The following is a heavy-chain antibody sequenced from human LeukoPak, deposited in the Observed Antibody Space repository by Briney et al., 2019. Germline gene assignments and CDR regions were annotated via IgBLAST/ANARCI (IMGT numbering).Heavy chain of an antibody. Sequence: ASVKVSCKASRYNFISYYMHWVRQAPGQGLEWMGIINPSGGRTSYAQKFQDRVTMTRDTSTSTVYMELSSLKSEDTAVYYCAREDVVLVDAVRYYYYGMDVWGQGTTVTVSS. CDR3: AREDVVLVDAVRYYYYGMDV. J-gene: IGHJ6*02. CDR2: INPSGGRT. CDR1: RYNFISYY. D-gene: IGHD2-8*01. V-gene: IGHV1-46*01.